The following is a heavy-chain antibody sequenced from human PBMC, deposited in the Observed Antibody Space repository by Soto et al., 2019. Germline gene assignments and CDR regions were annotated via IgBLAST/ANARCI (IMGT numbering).Heavy chain of an antibody. CDR2: IYYSGST. D-gene: IGHD4-17*01. Sequence: LETLPLTSTVSGGTVRSGSYYWSWIRQPPGKGLEWIGYIYYSGSTNYNPSLKSRVTISVDTSKNQFSLKLSSVTAADTAVYYCAKSTNCGDIRYWGQGTLVTGSS. CDR1: GGTVRSGSYY. J-gene: IGHJ4*02. V-gene: IGHV4-61*01. CDR3: AKSTNCGDIRY.